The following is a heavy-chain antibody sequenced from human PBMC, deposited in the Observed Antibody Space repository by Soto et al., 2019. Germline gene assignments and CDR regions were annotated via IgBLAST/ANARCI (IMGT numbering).Heavy chain of an antibody. Sequence: EVQLVESGGGLIQPGGSLRLSCAASGLTVSRHYMSWVRQAPGKGLEWVSVIYTGGTTYHADSVKGRFTISRDNSKNTLYLQMNSLRGEDTAVYYCAFASAYYYYFDYWGQGTLVTVSS. J-gene: IGHJ4*02. CDR2: IYTGGTT. CDR1: GLTVSRHY. V-gene: IGHV3-53*01. D-gene: IGHD3-22*01. CDR3: AFASAYYYYFDY.